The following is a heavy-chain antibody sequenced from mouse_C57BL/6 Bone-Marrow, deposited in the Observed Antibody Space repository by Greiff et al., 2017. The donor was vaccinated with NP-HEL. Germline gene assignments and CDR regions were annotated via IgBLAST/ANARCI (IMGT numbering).Heavy chain of an antibody. CDR2: IYTRSGNS. D-gene: IGHD2-2*01. CDR1: GYTFTSYG. J-gene: IGHJ2*01. CDR3: AREGGYGEIFDY. Sequence: LVESGAELARPGASVKLSCQASGYTFTSYGISWVKQSTGQGLEWIGEIYTRSGNSYYNEKLPGKGTLTADKFSSTAYMELRSLTSEDSAVYYCAREGGYGEIFDYWGQGTTRTFSS. V-gene: IGHV1-81*01.